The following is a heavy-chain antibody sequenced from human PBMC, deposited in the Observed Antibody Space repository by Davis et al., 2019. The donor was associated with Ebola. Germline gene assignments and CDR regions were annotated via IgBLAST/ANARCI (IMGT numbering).Heavy chain of an antibody. J-gene: IGHJ4*02. CDR2: ISQSGST. CDR1: GDSISSSNW. V-gene: IGHV4-4*02. CDR3: ARGFGYGGNDY. Sequence: SETLSLTCAVSGDSISSSNWWSLLRPPPGKGLEWIGEISQSGSTNYNPSLKSRVTISVDKSKNQFSLKLSSVTAADTAVYYCARGFGYGGNDYWGQGTLVTVSS. D-gene: IGHD4-23*01.